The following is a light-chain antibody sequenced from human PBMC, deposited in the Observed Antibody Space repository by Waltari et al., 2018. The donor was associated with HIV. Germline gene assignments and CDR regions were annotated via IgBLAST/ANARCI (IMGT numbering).Light chain of an antibody. J-gene: IGKJ5*01. CDR2: WAS. V-gene: IGKV4-1*01. CDR1: QSVLYSSNNKNY. Sequence: DIVMTQSPESLAVSLGERATINCKSSQSVLYSSNNKNYLTWYQQKSGQPPKLLIYWASTRESGVPDRFRGSGSGTEFTLTISNLQAEDVAVYYCQQYYTIPITFGQGTRLEIK. CDR3: QQYYTIPIT.